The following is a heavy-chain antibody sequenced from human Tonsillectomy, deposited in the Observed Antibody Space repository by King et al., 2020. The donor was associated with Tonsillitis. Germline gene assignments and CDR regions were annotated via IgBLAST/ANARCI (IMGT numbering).Heavy chain of an antibody. V-gene: IGHV3-15*01. D-gene: IGHD1-1*01. Sequence: VQLVESGGGLVKPGGSLRLSCEVSGFTFNKAWMTWVRQAPGKGLEWVGRIKSENDGGTADYAAPVKGRFTMSRDDSANTVYLQMNSLQTEDTALYYCVTRRGPGALDFWGQGTLVTVSS. CDR2: IKSENDGGTA. CDR3: VTRRGPGALDF. J-gene: IGHJ4*02. CDR1: GFTFNKAW.